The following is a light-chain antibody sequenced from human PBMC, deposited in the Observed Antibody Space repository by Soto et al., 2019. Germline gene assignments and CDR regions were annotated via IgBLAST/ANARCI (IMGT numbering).Light chain of an antibody. V-gene: IGLV1-51*01. CDR2: DDD. J-gene: IGLJ1*01. Sequence: QSVMTQPPSVSAAPGQRVTISCSGSSSNIGGNSVSWYQQLPGTAPKLLMYDDDKRPSGIPDRFSGSKSGTSATLGITGFQTWDEADYYCGSWDSSLSAYVFGTGTKLTVL. CDR3: GSWDSSLSAYV. CDR1: SSNIGGNS.